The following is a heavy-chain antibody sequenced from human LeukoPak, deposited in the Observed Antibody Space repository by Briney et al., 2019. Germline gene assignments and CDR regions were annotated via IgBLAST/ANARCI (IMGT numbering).Heavy chain of an antibody. D-gene: IGHD1-26*01. CDR2: ISGSSTNI. J-gene: IGHJ4*02. CDR3: AREEWVLRAAYFDY. V-gene: IGHV3-48*04. Sequence: GGSLRLSCAASGFTFSSYSMSWVRQAPGTGLEWVSYISGSSTNIYYADSVKGRFTISRDNAKNSLYLQMNSLRAEDTAVYYCAREEWVLRAAYFDYWGQGALVTVFS. CDR1: GFTFSSYS.